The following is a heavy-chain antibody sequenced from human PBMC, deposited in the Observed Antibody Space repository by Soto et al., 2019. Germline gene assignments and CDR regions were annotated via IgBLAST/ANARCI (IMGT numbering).Heavy chain of an antibody. CDR3: ARGSRYCISTSCYSYGMDV. CDR1: GGTFSSYA. J-gene: IGHJ6*02. D-gene: IGHD2-2*01. CDR2: IIPIFGTA. V-gene: IGHV1-69*12. Sequence: QVQLVQSGAEVKKPGSSVKVSCKASGGTFSSYAISWVRQAPGQGLEWMGGIIPIFGTANYAQKFQGRVTITADESTSTAYMELSSLRSEDTAVYYCARGSRYCISTSCYSYGMDVWGQGPTVTVSS.